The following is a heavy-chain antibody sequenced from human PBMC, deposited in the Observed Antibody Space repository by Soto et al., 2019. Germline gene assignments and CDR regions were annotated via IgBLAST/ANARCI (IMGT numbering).Heavy chain of an antibody. CDR1: GFNFSGYG. V-gene: IGHV3-33*01. CDR3: AREGSGDGGSYYEGGFDH. CDR2: IWHDGSDE. J-gene: IGHJ4*02. Sequence: QVQLVESGGGVVQPGRSLRLSCAASGFNFSGYGMHWVRQAPGKGLEWMSLIWHDGSDEYYADSVKGRFTISRDNSKDTLYLQMNSLRAEDTAVYHCAREGSGDGGSYYEGGFDHWGQGVLVIVSS. D-gene: IGHD3-10*01.